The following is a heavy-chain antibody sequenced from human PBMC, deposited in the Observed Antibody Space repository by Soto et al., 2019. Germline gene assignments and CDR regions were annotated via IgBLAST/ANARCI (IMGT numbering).Heavy chain of an antibody. D-gene: IGHD2-15*01. CDR3: ARDRIWDLYYFDL. Sequence: ASVKVSCKASGYTFTSYAMHWVRQAPGQRLEWMGWINAGNGNTKYSQKFQGRFTISSDPSKNSLYLQMNSLRREDTAVYYCARDRIWDLYYFDLWGQGTLVTVSS. V-gene: IGHV1-3*01. CDR1: GYTFTSYA. J-gene: IGHJ4*02. CDR2: INAGNGNT.